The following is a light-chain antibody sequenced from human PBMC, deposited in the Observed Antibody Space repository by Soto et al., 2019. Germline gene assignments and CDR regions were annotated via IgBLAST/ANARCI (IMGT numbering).Light chain of an antibody. J-gene: IGLJ1*01. CDR1: SSDVGGYNY. CDR3: SSYTSSSTLV. Sequence: QSALTQPASVSGSPGQSITIACTGTSSDVGGYNYVSLYQQHPGKAPKLMIYEVSNRPSGVSNRFSGSKSGNTASLTISGLQAEDEADYYCSSYTSSSTLVFGTGTKATV. V-gene: IGLV2-14*01. CDR2: EVS.